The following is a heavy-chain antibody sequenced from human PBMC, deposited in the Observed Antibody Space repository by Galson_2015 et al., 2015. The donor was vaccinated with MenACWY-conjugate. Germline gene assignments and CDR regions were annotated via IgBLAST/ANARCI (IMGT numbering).Heavy chain of an antibody. CDR1: GFISRNYC. J-gene: IGHJ4*02. CDR2: ICGDGSST. CDR3: VRGSSGWRGMDY. Sequence: SLRLSCAASGFISRNYCMHWVRQAPGKGLVCVSRICGDGSSTSYADSVKGRFTVSRDIAKNTVSLLMNSLRAEDTGVYFCVRGSSGWRGMDYWGQGTLVTVSS. D-gene: IGHD6-25*01. V-gene: IGHV3-74*01.